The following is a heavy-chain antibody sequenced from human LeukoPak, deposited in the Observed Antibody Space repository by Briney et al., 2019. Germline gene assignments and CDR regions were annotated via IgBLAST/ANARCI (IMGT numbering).Heavy chain of an antibody. CDR1: GYTFTSYA. V-gene: IGHV7-4-1*02. D-gene: IGHD3-22*01. CDR2: INTNTGNP. CDR3: ARDLGGDSSGYYSRYPYFDY. Sequence: ASVKVSCKAFGYTFTSYAMNWVRQAPGQGLEWMGWINTNTGNPTYAQGFTGRFVFSLDTSVSTAYLQISSLKAEDTAVYYCARDLGGDSSGYYSRYPYFDYWGQGTLVTVSS. J-gene: IGHJ4*02.